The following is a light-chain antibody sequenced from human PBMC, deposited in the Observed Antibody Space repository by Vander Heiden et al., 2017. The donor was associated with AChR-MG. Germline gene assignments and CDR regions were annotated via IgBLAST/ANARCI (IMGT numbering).Light chain of an antibody. V-gene: IGLV2-11*01. Sequence: QSVLTQPRSVSGSPGQSVTISCTGTSSDVGNYNFVSWFQQHPGKAPKVMIDDVSKRPSGVPERFSGSKSDNTASLTISGLQAEDEADYYCCSYAGSYTWVFGGGTKLTVL. CDR2: DVS. J-gene: IGLJ3*02. CDR1: SSDVGNYNF. CDR3: CSYAGSYTWV.